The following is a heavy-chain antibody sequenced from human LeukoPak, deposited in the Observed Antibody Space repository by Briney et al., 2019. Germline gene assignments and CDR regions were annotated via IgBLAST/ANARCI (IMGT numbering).Heavy chain of an antibody. CDR2: VRYDGSNK. V-gene: IGHV3-30*02. CDR3: AKDNPIEEVPGLGPGN. CDR1: GFTFSSHG. Sequence: GSLRLSCAASGFTFSSHGMHWVRQAPGKGLEWVAFVRYDGSNKYYADSVKGRFTISRDNSKNTLYLQMNSLRAEDTAVYYCAKDNPIEEVPGLGPGNWGQGTLVTVSS. J-gene: IGHJ4*02. D-gene: IGHD2-2*01.